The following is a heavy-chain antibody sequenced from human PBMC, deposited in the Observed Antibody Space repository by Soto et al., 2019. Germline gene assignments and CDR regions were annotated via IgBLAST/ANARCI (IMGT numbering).Heavy chain of an antibody. D-gene: IGHD3-22*01. CDR2: INPNSGGT. CDR1: GYTFTGYY. CDR3: ARNKIVVVKGYDAFDI. Sequence: ASVKVSCKASGYTFTGYYMHWVRQAPGQGLEWMGWINPNSGGTNYAQKFQGRVTMTRDTSISTAYMELSRLRSDDTAVYYCARNKIVVVKGYDAFDIWGQGTMVTVS. J-gene: IGHJ3*02. V-gene: IGHV1-2*02.